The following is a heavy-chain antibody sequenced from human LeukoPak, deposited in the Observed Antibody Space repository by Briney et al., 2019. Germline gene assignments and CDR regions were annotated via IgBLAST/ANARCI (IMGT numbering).Heavy chain of an antibody. CDR2: INHSGST. J-gene: IGHJ4*02. Sequence: PSETLSLTCAVYGGSFSGYYWSWIRQPPGKGLEWIGEINHSGSTNYHPSLKSRVTISVDTSKNQFSLKLSSVTAADTAVYYCARRDYYDSSGYWEAFDYWGQGTLVTVSS. D-gene: IGHD3-22*01. CDR3: ARRDYYDSSGYWEAFDY. CDR1: GGSFSGYY. V-gene: IGHV4-34*01.